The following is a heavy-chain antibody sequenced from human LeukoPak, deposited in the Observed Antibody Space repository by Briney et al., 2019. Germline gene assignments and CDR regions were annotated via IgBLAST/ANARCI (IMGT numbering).Heavy chain of an antibody. V-gene: IGHV3-23*01. J-gene: IGHJ4*02. CDR2: ISGSGGRT. Sequence: PGGSLRLSCAASGFTFSSYSMNWARQAPGKGLEWVSGISGSGGRTYYADSVKGRFTISRDNSNHMLYLQMNSLIAEDTAIYYCAKDDDWLRFEHWGRGTPVSVSS. CDR3: AKDDDWLRFEH. CDR1: GFTFSSYS. D-gene: IGHD5-12*01.